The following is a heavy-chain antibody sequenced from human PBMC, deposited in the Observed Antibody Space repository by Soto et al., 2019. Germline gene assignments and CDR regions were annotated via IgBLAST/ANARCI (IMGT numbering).Heavy chain of an antibody. CDR3: VKGSADNRHYYFDS. CDR2: ISGTGSDT. Sequence: EAQLLESGGDLVQPGESLRVSCAASGFTFSYYVMSWIRQAPGKGLEWVSAISGTGSDTYHSDSVKGRFTVSRDNTKNTLYLQMNSLRVEDTAVYYCVKGSADNRHYYFDSWGQGTLVSVSS. D-gene: IGHD2-2*01. CDR1: GFTFSYYV. V-gene: IGHV3-23*05. J-gene: IGHJ4*02.